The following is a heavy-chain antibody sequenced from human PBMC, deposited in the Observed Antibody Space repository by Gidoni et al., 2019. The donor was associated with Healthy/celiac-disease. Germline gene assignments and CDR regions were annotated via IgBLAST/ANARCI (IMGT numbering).Heavy chain of an antibody. CDR1: GGTFSSYA. CDR3: ARGPRSSGWYFDYYYGMDV. CDR2: IIPIFGTA. V-gene: IGHV1-69*06. J-gene: IGHJ6*02. D-gene: IGHD6-19*01. Sequence: QVQLVQSGAEVKKPGSSVKVSCKASGGTFSSYAISWVRQAPGQGLEWMGGIIPIFGTANYAQKFQGRVTITADKSTSTAYMELSSLRSEDTAVYYCARGPRSSGWYFDYYYGMDVWGQGTTVTVSS.